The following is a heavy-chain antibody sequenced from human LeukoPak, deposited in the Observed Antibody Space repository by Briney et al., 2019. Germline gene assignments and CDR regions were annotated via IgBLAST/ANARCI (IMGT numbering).Heavy chain of an antibody. D-gene: IGHD3-10*01. CDR1: GFTFDDYA. CDR3: AKGCWFREVIIDDWFDP. V-gene: IGHV3-9*01. CDR2: ISWNSGSI. J-gene: IGHJ5*02. Sequence: PGGSLRLSCVASGFTFDDYAMHWVRQAPGKGLEWVSVISWNSGSIGDADSVNGRITISRDNANSSLYLQMNSLRAEDTELYYCAKGCWFREVIIDDWFDPWGQGTLVTVSS.